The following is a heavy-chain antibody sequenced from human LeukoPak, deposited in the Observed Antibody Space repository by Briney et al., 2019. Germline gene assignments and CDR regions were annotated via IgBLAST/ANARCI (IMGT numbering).Heavy chain of an antibody. V-gene: IGHV4-59*01. D-gene: IGHD3-10*01. CDR3: ARGDMVRTTYYYYGMDV. CDR1: GGSISSYY. J-gene: IGHJ6*02. CDR2: IYYSGST. Sequence: SETLSLTCTVSGGSISSYYWSWIRQPPGKGLEWIGYIYYSGSTNYNPSPKSRVTISVDTSKNQFSLKLSSVTAADTAVYYCARGDMVRTTYYYYGMDVWGQGTTVTVSS.